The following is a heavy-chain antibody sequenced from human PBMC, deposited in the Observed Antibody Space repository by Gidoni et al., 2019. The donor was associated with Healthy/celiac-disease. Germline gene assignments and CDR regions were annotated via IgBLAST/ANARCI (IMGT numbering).Heavy chain of an antibody. D-gene: IGHD3-3*01. J-gene: IGHJ4*02. V-gene: IGHV3-23*01. CDR2: ISGSGGIT. CDR1: GFTCSSYA. CDR3: AKDGPEETYDFWSGYPPPSSFDY. Sequence: EVQLLESGGGLVQPGGSLRLSCAASGFTCSSYAMSGVRQAPGKGLDWVSAISGSGGITYYADSVKGRFTFSRDNSKNTLYLQMNSLRAEDTAVYYCAKDGPEETYDFWSGYPPPSSFDYWGQGTLVTVSS.